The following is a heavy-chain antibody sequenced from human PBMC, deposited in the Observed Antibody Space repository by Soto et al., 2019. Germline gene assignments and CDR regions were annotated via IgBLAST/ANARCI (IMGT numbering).Heavy chain of an antibody. CDR1: GGSISSSSYY. J-gene: IGHJ5*02. CDR2: IYYSGST. D-gene: IGHD6-13*01. Sequence: SETLSLTCTVSGGSISSSSYYWGWIRQPPGKGLEWIGSIYYSGSTYYNPSLKSRVTISVDTSKNQFSLKLSSVTAADTAVYYCARPRGGIAAAGMGVNWFDPWGQGTLVTVSS. CDR3: ARPRGGIAAAGMGVNWFDP. V-gene: IGHV4-39*01.